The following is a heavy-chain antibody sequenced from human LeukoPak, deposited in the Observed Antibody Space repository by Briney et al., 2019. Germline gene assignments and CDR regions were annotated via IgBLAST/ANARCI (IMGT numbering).Heavy chain of an antibody. V-gene: IGHV3-9*01. Sequence: GGSLRLSCAASGFTFDDYAMHWVRQAPGKGLEWVSGISWNSGSIGYADSVKGRFTISRDNAKNSLYLQMNSLRAEDTALYYCAKEFYGDHGPLLSYYYYGMDVWGQGTTVTVSS. J-gene: IGHJ6*02. CDR1: GFTFDDYA. D-gene: IGHD4-17*01. CDR2: ISWNSGSI. CDR3: AKEFYGDHGPLLSYYYYGMDV.